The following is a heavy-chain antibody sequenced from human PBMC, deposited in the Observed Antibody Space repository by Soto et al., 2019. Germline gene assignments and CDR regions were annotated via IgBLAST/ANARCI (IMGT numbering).Heavy chain of an antibody. J-gene: IGHJ4*02. CDR3: AVDSGIRGPSGDLDY. Sequence: QVQLAQSGAEVKEPGASVKVSCRASGYTFMSHVMHWVRQAPGQRLEWMGWVTGGNGDTKYSQNFQGRVTITRDTSETTAYMELSRLTSEDTAVYYCAVDSGIRGPSGDLDYWGQGTLVTVSS. D-gene: IGHD6-13*01. CDR2: VTGGNGDT. CDR1: GYTFMSHV. V-gene: IGHV1-3*01.